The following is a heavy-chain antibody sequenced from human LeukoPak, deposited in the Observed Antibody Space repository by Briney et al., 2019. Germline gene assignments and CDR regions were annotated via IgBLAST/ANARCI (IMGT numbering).Heavy chain of an antibody. V-gene: IGHV3-11*01. CDR2: ISSSGSTI. CDR3: ARDARQQLVERFDY. Sequence: PGGALRLSCSASGFTLSYYYKRRIRPAPGEGLGGGSYISSSGSTIYYADSVKGRFTISRDNAKNSLYLQMNSLRAEDTAVYYCARDARQQLVERFDYWGQGTLVTVSS. J-gene: IGHJ4*02. D-gene: IGHD6-13*01. CDR1: GFTLSYYY.